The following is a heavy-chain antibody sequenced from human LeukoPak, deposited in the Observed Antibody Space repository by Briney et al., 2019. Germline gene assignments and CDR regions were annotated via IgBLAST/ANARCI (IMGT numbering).Heavy chain of an antibody. CDR3: ARGAREMATTLFYLSRVPLGAFDY. CDR2: INPNSGGT. Sequence: AASVKVSCKASGYTFTGYYMHWVRQAPGQGLEWMGWINPNSGGTNYAQKFQGRVTMTRDTSISTAYMELSRLRSDDTAVYYCARGAREMATTLFYLSRVPLGAFDYWGQGTLVTVSS. V-gene: IGHV1-2*02. D-gene: IGHD5-24*01. J-gene: IGHJ4*02. CDR1: GYTFTGYY.